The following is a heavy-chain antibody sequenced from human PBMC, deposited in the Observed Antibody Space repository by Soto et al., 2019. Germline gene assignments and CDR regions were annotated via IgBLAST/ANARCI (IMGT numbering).Heavy chain of an antibody. CDR2: IYLGDSNT. D-gene: IGHD2-2*02. J-gene: IGHJ4*02. CDR1: GYIFTSYW. V-gene: IGHV5-51*01. Sequence: GETLKISCNGSGYIFTSYWIGWVRQMPGKGLEWMGIIYLGDSNTRYSPSFQGQVTISADKSISTAYLEWSSLKASDTAIYYCARQEYCSSTACYTVDSWGQGTLVTVSS. CDR3: ARQEYCSSTACYTVDS.